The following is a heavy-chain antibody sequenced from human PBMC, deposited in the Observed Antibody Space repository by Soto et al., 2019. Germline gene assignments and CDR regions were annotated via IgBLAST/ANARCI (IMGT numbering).Heavy chain of an antibody. V-gene: IGHV4-59*01. CDR1: GGSISSYY. CDR3: AGLRIIWTAYPGHFNY. CDR2: IYYSGST. D-gene: IGHD3-16*01. J-gene: IGHJ4*02. Sequence: SETXSLTCTVSGGSISSYYWSWLRQPPGKGLEWIGYIYYSGSTKYNPSLKSRGTISVDTSKNQFSLQLSSVTPADRPFFYGAGLRIIWTAYPGHFNYWGQGTLVTFSS.